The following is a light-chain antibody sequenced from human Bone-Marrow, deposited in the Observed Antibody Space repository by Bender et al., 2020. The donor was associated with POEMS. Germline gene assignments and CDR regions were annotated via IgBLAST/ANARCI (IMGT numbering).Light chain of an antibody. J-gene: IGLJ2*01. Sequence: SYALTQPPSVSVAPGETATITCGGDNIARYTVYWYQQRPGQAPLLVVPPSGDRPSGIPARMSASNSGYMATLTITSVETGDEADYYCQAWDRGVNHVVFGGGTKLTVL. CDR3: QAWDRGVNHVV. V-gene: IGLV3-21*02. CDR1: NIARYT. CDR2: PSG.